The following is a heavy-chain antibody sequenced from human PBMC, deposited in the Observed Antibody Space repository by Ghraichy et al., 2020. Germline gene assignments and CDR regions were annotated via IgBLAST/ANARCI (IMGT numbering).Heavy chain of an antibody. Sequence: ETLSLTCAASGITISSYGMSWVRQAPGKGLEWVSRISGSGDTTNYADSVKGRFTISRDNFKNTLYLQMNSLRAEDTAVYFCAKWSCSDGRCYFDYWGQGTLVTVSS. V-gene: IGHV3-23*01. CDR3: AKWSCSDGRCYFDY. J-gene: IGHJ4*02. CDR2: ISGSGDTT. D-gene: IGHD5-24*01. CDR1: GITISSYG.